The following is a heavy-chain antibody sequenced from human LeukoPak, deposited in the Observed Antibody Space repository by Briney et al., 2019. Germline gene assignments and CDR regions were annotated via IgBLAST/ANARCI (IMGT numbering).Heavy chain of an antibody. D-gene: IGHD1-20*01. J-gene: IGHJ5*02. CDR1: GYTFTSYD. CDR3: ARGDRYNWSRKRDYWFDP. Sequence: ASVKVSCKASGYTFTSYDINWVRQATGQGLEWMGWMNPNSGNTGYAQKFQGRVTITRNTSISTAYMELSSLRSEDTAVYYCARGDRYNWSRKRDYWFDPWGQGTLVTVSS. V-gene: IGHV1-8*03. CDR2: MNPNSGNT.